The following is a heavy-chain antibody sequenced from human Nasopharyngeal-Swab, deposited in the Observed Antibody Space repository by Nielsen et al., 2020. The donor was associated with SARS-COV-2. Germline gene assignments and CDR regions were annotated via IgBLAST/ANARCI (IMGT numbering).Heavy chain of an antibody. CDR3: ARGFWGRTTGTTRYDAFDI. J-gene: IGHJ3*02. CDR2: IIPIFGTA. V-gene: IGHV1-69*01. D-gene: IGHD1-1*01. Sequence: WVRQAPGQGLEGLGGIIPIFGTANYAHKFQGRVTITADESTSTAYMELSSLRSEDTAVYYCARGFWGRTTGTTRYDAFDIWGQGTMVTVSS.